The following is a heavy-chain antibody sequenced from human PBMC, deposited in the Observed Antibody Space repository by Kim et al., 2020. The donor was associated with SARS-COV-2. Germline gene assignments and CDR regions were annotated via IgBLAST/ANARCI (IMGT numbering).Heavy chain of an antibody. CDR2: INSDGSST. Sequence: GGSLRLSCAASGFTFSSYWMHWVRQAPGKGLVWVSRINSDGSSTSYADSVKGRFTISRDNAKNTLYLQMNSLRAEDTAVYYCAKVRTDFDWGIWYFDYWGQGTLVTVSS. CDR1: GFTFSSYW. V-gene: IGHV3-74*01. D-gene: IGHD3-9*01. J-gene: IGHJ4*02. CDR3: AKVRTDFDWGIWYFDY.